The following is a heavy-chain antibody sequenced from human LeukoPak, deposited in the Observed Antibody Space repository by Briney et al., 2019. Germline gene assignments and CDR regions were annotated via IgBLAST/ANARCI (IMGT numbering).Heavy chain of an antibody. D-gene: IGHD2-15*01. CDR1: GYTFTNYY. CDR2: INPSGGNT. Sequence: APVKVSCKASGYTFTNYYIHWVRQAPGQGLEWMGLINPSGGNTNYAQNFQGRVTMTRDTSTSTVYMGLSSLTYDDTAVYYCARAGYCGDGGCRGGSAFDVWGQGTMVTVSS. J-gene: IGHJ3*01. V-gene: IGHV1-46*01. CDR3: ARAGYCGDGGCRGGSAFDV.